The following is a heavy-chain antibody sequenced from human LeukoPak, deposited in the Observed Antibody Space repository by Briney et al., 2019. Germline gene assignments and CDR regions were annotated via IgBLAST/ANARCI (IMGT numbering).Heavy chain of an antibody. CDR1: GGSLSGYY. J-gene: IGHJ4*02. D-gene: IGHD3-22*01. CDR3: ASSRPVINECAY. Sequence: SETLSLTCAVYGGSLSGYYWGWIRQPPGKGLEWIGSIYHSGSTYYNPSLKSRVTISVDTSKNQFSLKLSSVTAADTAVYYCASSRPVINECAYWGQGTLVTVSS. V-gene: IGHV4-38-2*01. CDR2: IYHSGST.